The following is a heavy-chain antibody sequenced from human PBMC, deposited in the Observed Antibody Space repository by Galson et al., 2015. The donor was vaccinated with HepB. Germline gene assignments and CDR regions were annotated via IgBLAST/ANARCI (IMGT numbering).Heavy chain of an antibody. CDR2: INPSGGST. CDR1: GYTFTSYY. V-gene: IGHV1-46*01. CDR3: AAWKRLLSPYSSDPDAFDI. J-gene: IGHJ3*02. D-gene: IGHD2-21*02. Sequence: SVKVSCKASGYTFTSYYVHWVRQAPGQELEWMGIINPSGGSTGYAQKFQGRVTMTRDTSTSTVYMELSSLRSEDTAVYYCAAWKRLLSPYSSDPDAFDIWGQGTMVTVSS.